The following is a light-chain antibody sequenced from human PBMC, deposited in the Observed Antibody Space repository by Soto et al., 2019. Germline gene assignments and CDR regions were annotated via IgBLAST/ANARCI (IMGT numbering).Light chain of an antibody. CDR1: QSISSY. V-gene: IGKV1-39*01. CDR2: AAS. J-gene: IGKJ4*01. Sequence: DIQMTQSPSSLSASVGDRVTITGRASQSISSYLNWYQQKPGKAPKLLIYAASSLQSGVPSRFSGSGSGTDFTLTISSLQPEDFATYYCQQANSFPLTFGGGTKVDIK. CDR3: QQANSFPLT.